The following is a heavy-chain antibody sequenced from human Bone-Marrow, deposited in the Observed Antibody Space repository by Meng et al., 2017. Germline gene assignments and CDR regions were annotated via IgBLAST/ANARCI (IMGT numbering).Heavy chain of an antibody. CDR1: GDSVSSNSAA. CDR3: ARGGIVATSSLDY. J-gene: IGHJ4*02. D-gene: IGHD5-12*01. V-gene: IGHV6-1*01. CDR2: TYYKSKWYN. Sequence: QVQLQQSGPGLVKPSQTLSPPCSLSGDSVSSNSAAWNWIRQSPSRGLEWLGRTYYKSKWYNDYAVSVKSRITINPDTSKNQFSLQLNSVTPEDTAVYYCARGGIVATSSLDYWGQGTLVTVSS.